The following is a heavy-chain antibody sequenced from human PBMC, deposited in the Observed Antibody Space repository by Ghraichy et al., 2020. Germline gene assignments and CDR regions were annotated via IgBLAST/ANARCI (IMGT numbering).Heavy chain of an antibody. Sequence: GGSLRLSCAASGFTFSSDAMSWVRQAPGKGLEWVSAISGSGGSTYYADSVKGRFTISRDNSKNTLYLQMNSLRAEDTAVYYCAKLTTNYYGSGSWNWGQGTLVTVSS. V-gene: IGHV3-23*01. J-gene: IGHJ4*02. D-gene: IGHD3-10*01. CDR1: GFTFSSDA. CDR3: AKLTTNYYGSGSWN. CDR2: ISGSGGST.